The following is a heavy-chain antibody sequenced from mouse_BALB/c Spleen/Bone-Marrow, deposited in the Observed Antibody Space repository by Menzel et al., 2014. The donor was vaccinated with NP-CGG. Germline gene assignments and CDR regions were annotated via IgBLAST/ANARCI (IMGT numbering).Heavy chain of an antibody. CDR1: GFSLSRYS. CDR3: ARKAYYGNYWYFDV. D-gene: IGHD2-10*01. CDR2: IWGGGST. V-gene: IGHV2-6-4*01. J-gene: IGHJ1*01. Sequence: VNVVESGPGLVAPSQSLSIPCTVSGFSLSRYSVHWVRQPPGKGLEWLGMIWGGGSTDYNSALKSRLSISKDNSKSXVFLKMNSLQTDDTAMYYCARKAYYGNYWYFDVWGAGTTVTVSS.